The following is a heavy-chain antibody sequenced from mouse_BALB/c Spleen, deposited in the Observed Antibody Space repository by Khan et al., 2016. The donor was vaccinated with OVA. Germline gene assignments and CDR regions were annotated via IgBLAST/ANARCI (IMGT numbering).Heavy chain of an antibody. D-gene: IGHD1-1*01. J-gene: IGHJ1*01. CDR1: GYSFTGYN. V-gene: IGHV1S135*01. CDR2: IDPFNGST. Sequence: QLQESGPELGKPGASVKISCKASGYSFTGYNLYWVKQRHRKSLEWIGYIDPFNGSTTYNQTSKGKATLTVDKSSSTAYMHLNSLTSEDSAIYYCARAGSSPYWYFAVWGAGTTVTVSA. CDR3: ARAGSSPYWYFAV.